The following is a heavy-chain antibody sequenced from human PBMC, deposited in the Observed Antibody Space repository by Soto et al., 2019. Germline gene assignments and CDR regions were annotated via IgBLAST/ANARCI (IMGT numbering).Heavy chain of an antibody. D-gene: IGHD3-10*01. CDR2: MNEDGGTT. V-gene: IGHV3-74*01. CDR1: GLTFSSYW. Sequence: GGSLRLSCAASGLTFSSYWMHWFRQAPGKGLVWVSRMNEDGGTTDYADSVEGRFTISRDNAKNTLYLQMNSLRVEDTAVYYCASDLSGRADVWGQGTTVTVSS. CDR3: ASDLSGRADV. J-gene: IGHJ6*02.